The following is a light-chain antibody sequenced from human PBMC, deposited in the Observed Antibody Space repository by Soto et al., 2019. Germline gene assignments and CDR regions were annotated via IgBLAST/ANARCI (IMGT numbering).Light chain of an antibody. Sequence: ETVMTQSPATLSVSPGERVTLSCWASESVSTYLAWYQQKPGQAPRLLIYGASARATGIPDRFSGSASGTEFTLIISNLQPEDFALYYCHQYLNWPQAFGQGTKVEIK. J-gene: IGKJ1*01. CDR1: ESVSTY. CDR3: HQYLNWPQA. V-gene: IGKV3-15*01. CDR2: GAS.